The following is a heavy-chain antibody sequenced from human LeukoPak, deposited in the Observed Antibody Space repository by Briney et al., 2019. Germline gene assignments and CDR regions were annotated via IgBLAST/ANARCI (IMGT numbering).Heavy chain of an antibody. CDR2: MYYTGST. Sequence: SETLSLTCAVTGRSISSYYWSWIRQPPGKGLEGIGYMYYTGSTNYKSSLRSRVTISVDTSKNQFSLNLRTVTAADTAVYYWATGLSNDDYYMDVWGKGTTVTVYS. CDR3: ATGLSNDDYYMDV. D-gene: IGHD4-11*01. V-gene: IGHV4-59*08. J-gene: IGHJ6*03. CDR1: GRSISSYY.